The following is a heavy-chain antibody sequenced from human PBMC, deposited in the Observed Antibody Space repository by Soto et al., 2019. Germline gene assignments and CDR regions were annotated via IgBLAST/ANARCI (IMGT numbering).Heavy chain of an antibody. CDR1: GGTFSSYA. V-gene: IGHV1-69*06. Sequence: GASVKVSCKASGGTFSSYAISWVRQAPGQGLEWMGGIIPIFGTANYAQKFQGRVTITADKSTSTAYMELSSLRSEDTAVYYCARDPGPYSSGFQEFDPWGQGTLVTVSS. CDR3: ARDPGPYSSGFQEFDP. J-gene: IGHJ5*02. D-gene: IGHD6-19*01. CDR2: IIPIFGTA.